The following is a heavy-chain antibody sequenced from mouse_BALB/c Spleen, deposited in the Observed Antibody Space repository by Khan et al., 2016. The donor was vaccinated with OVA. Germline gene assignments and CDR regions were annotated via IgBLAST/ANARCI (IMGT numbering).Heavy chain of an antibody. V-gene: IGHV1S81*02. Sequence: QMQLEESGAELVKPGASVRLSCKASGYTFTSYYLYWVKQRPGQGLEWIGDINPSSGGTNFNEKFKSKATLTVDKSSSTAYIQLNSLRSEDSAVYYCTRSGYGSFAYWGQGTLVTVSA. J-gene: IGHJ3*01. CDR2: INPSSGGT. D-gene: IGHD2-2*01. CDR3: TRSGYGSFAY. CDR1: GYTFTSYY.